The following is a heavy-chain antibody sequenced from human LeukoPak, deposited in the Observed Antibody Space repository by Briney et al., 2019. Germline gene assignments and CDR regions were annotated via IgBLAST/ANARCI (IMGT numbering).Heavy chain of an antibody. Sequence: GGSLRLSCTASGLTFSNYEMNWVRQAPGEGLEWVSYISSSGNTIYYADSVKGRFTISRDNAKSSLYLQMNNLRAEDTAVYYCARGAFRGVGSSNSYLAYRGQGTLVTVSS. CDR2: ISSSGNTI. D-gene: IGHD2-2*01. J-gene: IGHJ4*02. CDR1: GLTFSNYE. CDR3: ARGAFRGVGSSNSYLAY. V-gene: IGHV3-48*03.